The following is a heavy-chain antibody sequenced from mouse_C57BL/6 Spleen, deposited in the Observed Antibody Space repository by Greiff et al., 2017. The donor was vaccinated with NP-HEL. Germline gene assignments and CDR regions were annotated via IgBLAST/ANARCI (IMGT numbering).Heavy chain of an antibody. Sequence: QVQLQQSGAELVKPGASVKLSCKASGYTFTSYWMQWVKQRPGQGLEWIGEIDPSDSYTNYNQKFKGKATLTVDTSSSTAYMQLSSLTSEDSAVYYCARSRGGYWGQGTTLTVSS. CDR1: GYTFTSYW. J-gene: IGHJ2*01. CDR3: ARSRGGY. V-gene: IGHV1-50*01. CDR2: IDPSDSYT.